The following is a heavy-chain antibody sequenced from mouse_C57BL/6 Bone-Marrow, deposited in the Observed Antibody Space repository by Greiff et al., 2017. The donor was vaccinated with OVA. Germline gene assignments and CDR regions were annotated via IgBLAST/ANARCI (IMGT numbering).Heavy chain of an antibody. CDR1: GFTFSDYG. J-gene: IGHJ2*01. Sequence: DVMLVESGGGLVKPGGSLKLSCAASGFTFSDYGMHWVRQAPEKGLEWVAYISSGSSTIYYADTVKGRFTISRDNAKNTLFLQMTSLRSEDTAMYYCARGGTHNFDYWGQGTTLTVSS. CDR2: ISSGSSTI. D-gene: IGHD3-1*01. CDR3: ARGGTHNFDY. V-gene: IGHV5-17*01.